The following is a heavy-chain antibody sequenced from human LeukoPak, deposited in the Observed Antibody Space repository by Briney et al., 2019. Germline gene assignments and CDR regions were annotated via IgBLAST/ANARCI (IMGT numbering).Heavy chain of an antibody. Sequence: SETLSLTCTVSGDSIRSSNYYWGWIRQPPGKGLEWIGNIYYSGSTYYNPSLKSRVTISVDTSNNQFSLKLSSVTAADTAVYYCARYSRGPYYFDNWGQGTLVTVSS. J-gene: IGHJ4*02. D-gene: IGHD2-21*01. CDR2: IYYSGST. CDR3: ARYSRGPYYFDN. V-gene: IGHV4-39*07. CDR1: GDSIRSSNYY.